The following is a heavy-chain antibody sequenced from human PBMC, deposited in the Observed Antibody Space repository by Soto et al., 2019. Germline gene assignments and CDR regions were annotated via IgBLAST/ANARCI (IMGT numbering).Heavy chain of an antibody. D-gene: IGHD1-1*01. V-gene: IGHV4-59*08. J-gene: IGHJ4*02. CDR2: IYYSGST. CDR3: ARRYGYSFDY. CDR1: GGSISSYY. Sequence: SETLSLSCTVSGGSISSYYWSWIRQPPGKGLEWIGYIYYSGSTNYNPSLKSRVTISVDTSKNQFSLKLSSVTAADTAVYYCARRYGYSFDYWGQGTLATGSS.